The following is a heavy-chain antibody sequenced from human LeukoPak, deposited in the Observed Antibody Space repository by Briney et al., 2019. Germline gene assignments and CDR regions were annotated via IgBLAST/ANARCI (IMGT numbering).Heavy chain of an antibody. CDR1: GFTFSNAW. Sequence: PGGSLRLSCAASGFTFSNAWMNWVRQAPGKGLEWVGHIRSKADGGTTDYAAPVKGRFTISRDDSKNTLHLQMNSLKTEDTALYYCTTDQFLRSTTYYGMDVWGQGTTVTVSS. D-gene: IGHD5-12*01. CDR3: TTDQFLRSTTYYGMDV. V-gene: IGHV3-15*07. J-gene: IGHJ6*02. CDR2: IRSKADGGTT.